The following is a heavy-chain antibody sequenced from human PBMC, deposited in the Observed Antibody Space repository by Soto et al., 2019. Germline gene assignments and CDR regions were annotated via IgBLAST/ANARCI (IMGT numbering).Heavy chain of an antibody. D-gene: IGHD6-13*01. CDR2: TYHSGTT. V-gene: IGHV4-4*02. CDR1: GDSINNSHW. J-gene: IGHJ5*02. Sequence: QVQLQESGPGLVQPSGTLSLTCAVSGDSINNSHWWSWVRQTPGKGLEWIGETYHSGTTNYNPSLKTRVTRSIDKSKNQFSLKMNSVPAADTAVYYCAREVNSSPARGPNWFDPWGQGTLVTVSS. CDR3: AREVNSSPARGPNWFDP.